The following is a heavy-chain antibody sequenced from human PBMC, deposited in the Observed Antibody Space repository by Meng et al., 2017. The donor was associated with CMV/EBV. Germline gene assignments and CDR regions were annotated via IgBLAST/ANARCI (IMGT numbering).Heavy chain of an antibody. D-gene: IGHD3-10*01. CDR2: MNPNSGNT. CDR1: TRYD. CDR3: ARGPANYGSGSYSPYNWFDP. J-gene: IGHJ5*02. Sequence: TRYDINWVRQATGQGLEWMGWMNPNSGNTGYAQKFQGRVTMTRNTSISTAYMELSSLRSEDTAVYYCARGPANYGSGSYSPYNWFDPWGQGTLVTVSS. V-gene: IGHV1-8*01.